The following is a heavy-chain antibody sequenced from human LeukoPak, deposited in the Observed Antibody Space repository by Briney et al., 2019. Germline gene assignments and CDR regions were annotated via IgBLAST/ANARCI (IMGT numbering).Heavy chain of an antibody. D-gene: IGHD2-15*01. CDR2: IYSDGRT. CDR3: ATVSVPATSY. Sequence: GGSLRLSCAASGFTVSTNYMSWVRQAPGKGLEWVSVIYSDGRTYYADSVKGRFTISRDNSKNTLYLQMNSLRDEDTAMYYCATVSVPATSYWGQGTLVTVSS. J-gene: IGHJ4*02. V-gene: IGHV3-53*01. CDR1: GFTVSTNY.